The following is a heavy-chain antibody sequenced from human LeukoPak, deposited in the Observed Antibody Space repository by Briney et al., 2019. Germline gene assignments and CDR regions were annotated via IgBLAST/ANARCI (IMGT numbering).Heavy chain of an antibody. Sequence: PGGSLRLSCAASGFTFSSHSMNWVRQAPGKGLEWVSSISSSSSYIYYADSVKGRFTISRDNAKNSLYLQMNSLRAEDTAVYYCARDSPDIVATIEAFDIWGQGTMVTVSS. CDR1: GFTFSSHS. D-gene: IGHD5-12*01. CDR2: ISSSSSYI. CDR3: ARDSPDIVATIEAFDI. J-gene: IGHJ3*02. V-gene: IGHV3-21*01.